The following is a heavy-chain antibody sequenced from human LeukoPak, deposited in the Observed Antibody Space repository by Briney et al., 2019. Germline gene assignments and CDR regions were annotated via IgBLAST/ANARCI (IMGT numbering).Heavy chain of an antibody. V-gene: IGHV1-8*01. Sequence: ASVKVSCKASGYTFTSYDINWVRQATGQGLEWTGWMNPNSGNTGYAQKFQGRVTMTRNTSISTAYMELSSLRSEDTAVYYCARAHYSSSSIDYWGQGTLVTVSS. CDR3: ARAHYSSSSIDY. CDR2: MNPNSGNT. J-gene: IGHJ4*02. CDR1: GYTFTSYD. D-gene: IGHD6-6*01.